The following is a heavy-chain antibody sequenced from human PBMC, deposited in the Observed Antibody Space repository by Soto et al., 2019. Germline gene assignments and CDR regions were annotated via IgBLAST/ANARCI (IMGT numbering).Heavy chain of an antibody. J-gene: IGHJ4*02. Sequence: GGSLRLSCAGSGFTFSSYWMHWVRQTPGKGLVWVSRIDIAGSTTTYADSVKSRFTISRDNAKNTLYLQMNSLRAEDTAVYYCARDQTVAGPTTFDYCGQGTLVTVSS. D-gene: IGHD6-19*01. CDR3: ARDQTVAGPTTFDY. CDR1: GFTFSSYW. CDR2: IDIAGSTT. V-gene: IGHV3-74*01.